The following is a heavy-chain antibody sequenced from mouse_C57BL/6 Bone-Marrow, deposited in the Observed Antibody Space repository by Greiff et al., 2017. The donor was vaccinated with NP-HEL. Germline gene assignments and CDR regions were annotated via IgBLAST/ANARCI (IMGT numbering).Heavy chain of an antibody. J-gene: IGHJ2*01. CDR1: GFTFSSYA. V-gene: IGHV5-4*01. CDR3: AREATMINY. D-gene: IGHD2-4*01. Sequence: EVKLMESGGGLVKPGGSLKLSCAASGFTFSSYAMSWVRQTPEKRLEWVATISAGGSYTYYPDNVKGRFTISRDNAKNNLYLQMSHLKSEDTAMYYCAREATMINYRGQGTTLTVSS. CDR2: ISAGGSYT.